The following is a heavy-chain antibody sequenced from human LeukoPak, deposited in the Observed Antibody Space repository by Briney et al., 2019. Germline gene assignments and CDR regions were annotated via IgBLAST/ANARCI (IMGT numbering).Heavy chain of an antibody. D-gene: IGHD6-19*01. CDR2: INHDSGGT. CDR3: ARESAVAAPGVYFDY. V-gene: IGHV1-2*02. CDR1: GYTLTGYY. Sequence: ASVKVSCKASGYTLTGYYMHWVRQAPGQGLEWMGWINHDSGGTNFAQKFQGRVTMTRDTSISTAYMDLSRLRSDDTAVYYCARESAVAAPGVYFDYWGQGTLVTVSS. J-gene: IGHJ4*02.